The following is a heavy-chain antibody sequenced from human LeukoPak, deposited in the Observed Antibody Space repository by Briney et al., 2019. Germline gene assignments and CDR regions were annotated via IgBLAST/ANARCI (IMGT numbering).Heavy chain of an antibody. CDR3: ARGIQH. J-gene: IGHJ1*01. CDR1: GFTFSNAW. CDR2: IKSKTGGGTT. Sequence: GGSLRLSCAASGFTFSNAWMSWVRQAPGKGLEWVGRIKSKTGGGTTDYAAPVKGRFTISRDDSKNTLYLQMNSLKTEDTAVYYCARGIQHWGQGTLVTVSS. V-gene: IGHV3-15*01.